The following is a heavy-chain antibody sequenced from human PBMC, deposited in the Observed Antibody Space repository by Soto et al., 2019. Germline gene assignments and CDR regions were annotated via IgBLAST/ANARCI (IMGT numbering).Heavy chain of an antibody. V-gene: IGHV4-61*01. CDR2: SYYSGRT. J-gene: IGHJ6*02. CDR1: GVSVNNGSYY. D-gene: IGHD5-18*01. CDR3: ARMQLWPPAKAYYYYGMDV. Sequence: SETLSLTCTASGVSVNNGSYYWGWIPQRPGRGLEWIGYSYYSGRTNDNPARKSRITISVDTSKNQCSLKLSSGTAADTAVYYCARMQLWPPAKAYYYYGMDVWGQGATVTVSS.